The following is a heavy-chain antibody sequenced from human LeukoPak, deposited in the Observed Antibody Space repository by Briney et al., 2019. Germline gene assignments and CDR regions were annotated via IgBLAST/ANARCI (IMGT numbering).Heavy chain of an antibody. D-gene: IGHD3-10*01. CDR3: ARDRGRRFAFDI. CDR1: GGTFSSYT. V-gene: IGHV1-69*04. CDR2: IIPILGIA. Sequence: SVKVSCKASGGTFSSYTISWVRQAPGQGLEWMGRIIPILGIANYAQKFQGRVTITADKSTSTAYMELSSLRSEVTAVYYCARDRGRRFAFDIWGQGTMVTVSS. J-gene: IGHJ3*02.